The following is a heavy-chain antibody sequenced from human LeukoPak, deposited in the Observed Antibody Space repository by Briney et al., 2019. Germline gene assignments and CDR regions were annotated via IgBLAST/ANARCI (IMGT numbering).Heavy chain of an antibody. D-gene: IGHD1-26*01. Sequence: PSETLSLTCTVSGGSISSSIYYWGWIRQPPGKGLEWIGSIYYSGSTYYNPSLKSRVTISVDTSKNQFSLKLSSVTAADTAVYYCAGQWELPPRLFDYWGQGNLVTVSS. CDR2: IYYSGST. V-gene: IGHV4-39*01. J-gene: IGHJ4*02. CDR1: GGSISSSIYY. CDR3: AGQWELPPRLFDY.